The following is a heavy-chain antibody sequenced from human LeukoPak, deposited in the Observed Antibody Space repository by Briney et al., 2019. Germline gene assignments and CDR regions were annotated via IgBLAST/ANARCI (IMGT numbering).Heavy chain of an antibody. CDR3: AREGSSGWYWFDP. CDR1: GYTFTGYH. Sequence: ASVKVSCKASGYTFTGYHMHWVRQAPGQGLEWMGWINPNSGGTNYAQKFQGRVTMTRDTSISTAYMELSRLRSDDTAVYYCAREGSSGWYWFDPWGQGTLVTVSS. J-gene: IGHJ5*02. D-gene: IGHD6-19*01. V-gene: IGHV1-2*02. CDR2: INPNSGGT.